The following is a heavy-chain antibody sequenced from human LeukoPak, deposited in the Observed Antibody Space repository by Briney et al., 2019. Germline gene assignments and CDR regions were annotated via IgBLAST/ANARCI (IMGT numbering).Heavy chain of an antibody. V-gene: IGHV4-61*02. CDR3: ARDPDVYFDY. CDR2: IYTSGST. CDR1: GGSISSGSYY. J-gene: IGHJ4*02. Sequence: PSETLSLTCTVSGGSISSGSYYWSWIRQPAGKGLEWIGRIYTSGSTNYNPSLKSRVTISVDTSKNQFALKRSSVTAADAAVYDCARDPDVYFDYWGQGTLVTVSS.